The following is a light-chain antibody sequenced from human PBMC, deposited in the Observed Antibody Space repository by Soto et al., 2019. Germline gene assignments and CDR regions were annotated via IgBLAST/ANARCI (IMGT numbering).Light chain of an antibody. CDR1: QSVSRY. CDR3: QQYGTTRYT. J-gene: IGKJ2*01. V-gene: IGKV3-11*01. Sequence: EIVLTQFPATPALSSGERAPPLWRASQSVSRYLAWYQQKPGQAPRLLIYDASNRATGIPDRFSGSGSGTDFTLTISRLEPEDSAVYYCQQYGTTRYTFGQGTKVDIK. CDR2: DAS.